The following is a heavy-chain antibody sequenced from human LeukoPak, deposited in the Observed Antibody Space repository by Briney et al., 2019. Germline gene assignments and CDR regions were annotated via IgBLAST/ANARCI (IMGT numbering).Heavy chain of an antibody. CDR2: ISSSSTTI. Sequence: GGSLRLSCAASGFTFSSYSMNWVRQAPGKGLGWVSYISSSSTTIYYADSVKGRFTISRDNAKNSLYLQMNSLRAEDTAVYYCAKARDGYNYYYFDYWGQGTLVTVSS. CDR1: GFTFSSYS. V-gene: IGHV3-48*01. D-gene: IGHD5-24*01. J-gene: IGHJ4*02. CDR3: AKARDGYNYYYFDY.